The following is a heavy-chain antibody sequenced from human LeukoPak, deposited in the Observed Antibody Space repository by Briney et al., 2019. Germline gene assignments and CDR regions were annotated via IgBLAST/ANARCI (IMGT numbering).Heavy chain of an antibody. CDR2: IYYSGST. CDR1: GGSISSYY. D-gene: IGHD2-21*01. J-gene: IGHJ5*02. CDR3: ARVKAYSGPFQWFDP. V-gene: IGHV4-59*08. Sequence: SETLSLTCTVSGGSISSYYWSWIRQPPGKGLEWIGYIYYSGSTYYNPSLKSRVTISVDTSKNQFSLKLSSVTAADTAVYYCARVKAYSGPFQWFDPWGQGTLVTVSS.